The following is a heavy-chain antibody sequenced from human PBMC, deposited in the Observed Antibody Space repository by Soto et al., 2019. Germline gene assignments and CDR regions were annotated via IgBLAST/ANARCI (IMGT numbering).Heavy chain of an antibody. D-gene: IGHD5-12*01. Sequence: GASVKVSCKASGYTFTSYDINWVRQATGQGLEWMGWMNPNSGNTGYAQKFQGRVTMTRNTSISTAYMELSSLRSEDTAVYYCARGRRWATIFYYYYYMDVWGKGTTVTVSS. CDR1: GYTFTSYD. CDR2: MNPNSGNT. CDR3: ARGRRWATIFYYYYYMDV. J-gene: IGHJ6*03. V-gene: IGHV1-8*01.